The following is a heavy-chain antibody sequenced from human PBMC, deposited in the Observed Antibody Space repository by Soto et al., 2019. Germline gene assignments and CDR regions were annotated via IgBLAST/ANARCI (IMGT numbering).Heavy chain of an antibody. J-gene: IGHJ4*02. CDR3: TRLKSAGYSGYDITDY. CDR1: GYRFSTYW. Sequence: EALKISCQGSGYRFSTYWIGWVRQMPGKGLEWMGIIYPDDSDTRYSPSFQGQVTISADKSISTAYLQWSSLKASDTAVYYCTRLKSAGYSGYDITDYWGQGTLVTVSS. D-gene: IGHD5-12*01. V-gene: IGHV5-51*01. CDR2: IYPDDSDT.